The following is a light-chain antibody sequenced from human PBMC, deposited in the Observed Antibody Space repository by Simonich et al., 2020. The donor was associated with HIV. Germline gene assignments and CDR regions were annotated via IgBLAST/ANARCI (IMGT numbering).Light chain of an antibody. CDR3: SSYTDNNTYVV. CDR2: DVS. CDR1: SRDIGRYNY. Sequence: QSALTQPASVSGSPGQSITISCTGSSRDIGRYNYVSWYRQPPGKAPKLMIYDVSERPSGVSNRFSGSKSGNTASLTISGLQGVDEADYYCSSYTDNNTYVVFGGGTKLTVL. J-gene: IGLJ2*01. V-gene: IGLV2-14*03.